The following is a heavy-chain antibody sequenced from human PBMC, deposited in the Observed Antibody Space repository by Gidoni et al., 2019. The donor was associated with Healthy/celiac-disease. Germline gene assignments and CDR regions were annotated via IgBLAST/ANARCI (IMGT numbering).Heavy chain of an antibody. CDR2: IRYDGITK. CDR1: GFTCSSNG. D-gene: IGHD3-9*01. CDR3: AKDLYYDILPGYNYYYGMDV. J-gene: IGHJ6*02. V-gene: IGHV3-30*02. Sequence: QVQLVESGGGVVQPGGALRLYCAGAGFTCSSNGRHGVRQAPGKGLECVAFIRYDGITKYYAYSVQGRFTISRDNSKNTLYLQMNSLRAEDTAVYYCAKDLYYDILPGYNYYYGMDVWGQGTTVTVSS.